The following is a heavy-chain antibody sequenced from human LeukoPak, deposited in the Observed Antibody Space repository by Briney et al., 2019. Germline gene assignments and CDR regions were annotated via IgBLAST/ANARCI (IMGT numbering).Heavy chain of an antibody. CDR2: ISGRGDSR. CDR3: VSFEY. CDR1: GLNFSLYS. V-gene: IGHV3-23*01. Sequence: GGSLRLSCVVSGLNFSLYSISWVRQPPGKGLEWVSSISGRGDSRYYAESVKGRFTISRDNSKSTLNLQMGSLRVEDTAIYYCVSFEYRGQGTLVTVSS. J-gene: IGHJ4*02.